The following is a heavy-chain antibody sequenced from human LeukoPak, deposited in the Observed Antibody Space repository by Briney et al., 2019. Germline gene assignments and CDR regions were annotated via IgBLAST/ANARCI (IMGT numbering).Heavy chain of an antibody. V-gene: IGHV6-1*01. CDR2: TYYRSKWYN. D-gene: IGHD2-15*01. Sequence: PSQTLSLTCALSGDSFSSNSAAWHWIRQSPSRGLEWLVRTYYRSKWYNDYAVSVKSRITINPDTSKNQFSLHLNSVTPEDTAVYYCARVLGYCSGGSCYDNWFDPWGQGTLVTVSS. CDR1: GDSFSSNSAA. J-gene: IGHJ5*02. CDR3: ARVLGYCSGGSCYDNWFDP.